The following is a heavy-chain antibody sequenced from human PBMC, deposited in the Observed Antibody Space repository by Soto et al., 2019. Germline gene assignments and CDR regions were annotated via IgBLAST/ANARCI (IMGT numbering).Heavy chain of an antibody. Sequence: QVQLVQSGAEVKKPGASVKVSCKASGYTFTSYDINWVRQATGQGLEWMGWMNPNSGNTGYAQKFQGRVNMTRYTSISTAYMELSSLRSEDTAVYYCARDREYYYGMDVWGQGTTVTVSS. CDR2: MNPNSGNT. V-gene: IGHV1-8*01. CDR1: GYTFTSYD. J-gene: IGHJ6*02. CDR3: ARDREYYYGMDV.